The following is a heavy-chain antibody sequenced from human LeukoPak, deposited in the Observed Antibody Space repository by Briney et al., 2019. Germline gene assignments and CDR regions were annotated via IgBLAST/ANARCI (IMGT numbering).Heavy chain of an antibody. V-gene: IGHV1-69*02. CDR1: GGTFSSYT. D-gene: IGHD6-13*01. CDR2: IIPILGIA. CDR3: ARGGQQLDGGWFDP. J-gene: IGHJ5*02. Sequence: SVKVSCKASGGTFSSYTISWVRQAPGQGLEWMGRIIPILGIANYAQKFQGRVTITADKSTSTAYMELSSLRSEDTAVYYCARGGQQLDGGWFDPWGQGTLVTVSS.